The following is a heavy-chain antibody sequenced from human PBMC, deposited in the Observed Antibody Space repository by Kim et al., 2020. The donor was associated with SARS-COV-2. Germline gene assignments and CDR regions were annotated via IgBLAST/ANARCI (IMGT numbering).Heavy chain of an antibody. CDR3: ARIGLAGPPHERKKNNYFDY. D-gene: IGHD6-19*01. Sequence: ASVKVSCKASGYTFTSYGISWVRQAPGQGLEWMGWISAYNGNTNYAQKLQGRVTMTTDTSTSTAYMELRSLRSDDTAVYYCARIGLAGPPHERKKNNYFDYWGQGTLVTVSS. J-gene: IGHJ4*02. V-gene: IGHV1-18*01. CDR1: GYTFTSYG. CDR2: ISAYNGNT.